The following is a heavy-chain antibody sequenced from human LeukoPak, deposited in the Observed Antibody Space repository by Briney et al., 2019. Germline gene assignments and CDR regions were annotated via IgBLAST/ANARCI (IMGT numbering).Heavy chain of an antibody. CDR3: AKEFVSIVVVTPDY. J-gene: IGHJ4*02. D-gene: IGHD3-22*01. CDR1: GFTFSSYG. Sequence: GGSLRLSCAASGFTFSSYGMHWVRQAPGKGLEWVAFIRYDGSNKYYADSVKGRFTISRDNSKNTLYLQMNSLRAEDTAVYYCAKEFVSIVVVTPDYWGQGTLVTVSS. CDR2: IRYDGSNK. V-gene: IGHV3-30*02.